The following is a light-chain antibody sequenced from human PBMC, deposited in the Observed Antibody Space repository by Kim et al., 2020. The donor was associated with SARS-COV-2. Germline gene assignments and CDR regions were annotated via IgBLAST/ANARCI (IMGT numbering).Light chain of an antibody. J-gene: IGKJ4*01. Sequence: DIQMTQSPSAMSASVGDRVTITCRASQGIDNYLTWFQQKPGKVPKRLIFAASSLLSEVPSRFSGSGSGTEFTLTITSLQPEDFATYYCLQHHSYPLTLGGGTKVDI. CDR1: QGIDNY. CDR2: AAS. V-gene: IGKV1-17*03. CDR3: LQHHSYPLT.